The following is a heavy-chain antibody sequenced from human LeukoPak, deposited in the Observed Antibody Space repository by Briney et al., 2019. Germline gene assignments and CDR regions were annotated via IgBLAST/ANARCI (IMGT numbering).Heavy chain of an antibody. J-gene: IGHJ4*02. CDR3: ARDYNVLRFLEWLPTFDY. Sequence: ASVKVSCKASGYTSTGYYMHWVRQAPGQGPEWMGWINPNSGGTNYAQKFQGRVTMTRDTSISTAYMELSRLRSDDTAVYYCARDYNVLRFLEWLPTFDYWGQGTLVTVSS. CDR2: INPNSGGT. V-gene: IGHV1-2*02. CDR1: GYTSTGYY. D-gene: IGHD3-3*01.